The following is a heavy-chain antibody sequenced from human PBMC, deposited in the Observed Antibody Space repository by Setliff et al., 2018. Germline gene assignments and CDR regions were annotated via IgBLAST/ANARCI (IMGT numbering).Heavy chain of an antibody. CDR2: INPSGGLT. CDR3: ARGGTTLTSYDY. CDR1: GFNFISFG. V-gene: IGHV1-46*01. Sequence: ASVKVSCKTSGFNFISFGFSWVRQAPGQGLEWMGIINPSGGLTRYAQKFQGKVTMTRDTSISTVYMELSRLRSDDTAVYYCARGGTTLTSYDYWGQGTLVTVSS. D-gene: IGHD4-4*01. J-gene: IGHJ4*02.